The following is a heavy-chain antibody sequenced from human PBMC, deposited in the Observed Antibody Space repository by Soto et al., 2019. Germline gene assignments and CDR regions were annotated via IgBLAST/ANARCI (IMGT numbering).Heavy chain of an antibody. J-gene: IGHJ4*02. CDR3: AKKFGSTSSKGTFYFDY. V-gene: IGHV3-23*01. D-gene: IGHD2-2*01. CDR2: ISGSGGST. Sequence: GSLRLSCAASGFTFSSYAMSWVRQAPGKGLEWVSAISGSGGSTYYADSVKGRFTISRDNSKNTLYLQMNSLRAEDTAVYYCAKKFGSTSSKGTFYFDYWGQGTLVTVSS. CDR1: GFTFSSYA.